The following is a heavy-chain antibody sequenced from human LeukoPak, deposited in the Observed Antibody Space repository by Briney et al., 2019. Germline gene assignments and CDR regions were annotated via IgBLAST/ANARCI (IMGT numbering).Heavy chain of an antibody. CDR3: ARSDGYGLVGI. D-gene: IGHD3-10*01. V-gene: IGHV4-39*07. CDR2: IYYSGST. CDR1: GGSISSNF. J-gene: IGHJ3*02. Sequence: SETLSLTCSVSGGSISSNFWGWIRQPPEKGLEWIGSIYYSGSTYYNPSLKSRVTISVDTSKNQFSLKLSSVTAADTAVYYCARSDGYGLVGIWGQGTMVTVSS.